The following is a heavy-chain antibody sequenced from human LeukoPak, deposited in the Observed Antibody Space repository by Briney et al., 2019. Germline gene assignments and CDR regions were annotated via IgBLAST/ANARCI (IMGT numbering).Heavy chain of an antibody. J-gene: IGHJ6*03. D-gene: IGHD5-12*01. CDR1: GYTFSGFY. CDR3: AKDRYGDYEAPFHYYMDA. V-gene: IGHV1-2*02. Sequence: ATVKVSCKASGYTFSGFYIHWVRQAPGQGLEWMGWINPNSGVTNYAQKLQGRVTITRDTSIDTAYMQLSRLRSDDTAVYYCAKDRYGDYEAPFHYYMDAWGRGTTVTVSS. CDR2: INPNSGVT.